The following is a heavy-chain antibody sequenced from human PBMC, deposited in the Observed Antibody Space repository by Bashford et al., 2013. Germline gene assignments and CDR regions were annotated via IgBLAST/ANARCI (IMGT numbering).Heavy chain of an antibody. CDR3: AKDPRDNWNYGGIFDY. V-gene: IGHV3-7*01. CDR2: INQDGSVK. J-gene: IGHJ4*02. CDR1: GLTFSNYW. D-gene: IGHD1-7*01. Sequence: GGSLRLSCVASGLTFSNYWMSWVRQAPGKGLEWLANINQDGSVKYYMDSVKGRFTISRDNAKKSLYLQMNSLRAEDTAVYYCAKDPRDNWNYGGIFDYWGQGTLVTVSS.